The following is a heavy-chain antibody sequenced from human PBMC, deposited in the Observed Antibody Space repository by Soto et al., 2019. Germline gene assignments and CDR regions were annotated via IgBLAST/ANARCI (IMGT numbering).Heavy chain of an antibody. CDR1: GFTFSSYA. Sequence: PGGSLRLSCAASGFTFSSYAMHWVRQAPGKGLEWVAVISYDGSNKYYADSVKGRFTISRDNSKNTLYLQMNSLRAEDTAVYYCARDDSGKPWGVAFDIWGQGTMVTVSS. CDR3: ARDDSGKPWGVAFDI. CDR2: ISYDGSNK. D-gene: IGHD1-26*01. J-gene: IGHJ3*02. V-gene: IGHV3-30-3*01.